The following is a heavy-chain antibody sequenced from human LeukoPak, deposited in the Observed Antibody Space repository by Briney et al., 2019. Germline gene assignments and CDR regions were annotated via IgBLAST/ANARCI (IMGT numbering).Heavy chain of an antibody. CDR3: ARDREMATITYYFDY. Sequence: PGGSLRLSCAASGFTFSSYAMHWVRQAPGKGLEWVAVISYDGSNKYYADSVKGRFTISRDNSKNTLYLQTNSLRAEDTAVYYCARDREMATITYYFDYWGQGTLVTVSS. J-gene: IGHJ4*02. CDR1: GFTFSSYA. D-gene: IGHD5-24*01. V-gene: IGHV3-30-3*01. CDR2: ISYDGSNK.